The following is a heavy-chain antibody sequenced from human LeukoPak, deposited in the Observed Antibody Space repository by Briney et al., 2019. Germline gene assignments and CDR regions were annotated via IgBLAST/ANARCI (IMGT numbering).Heavy chain of an antibody. Sequence: GGSLRLSCAASGLIVSSNYMSWVRQAPGKGLEWVSVIYSGGNTYYADSVKGRFTISRDNSKNTLYLQMNSLRAEDTAVYYCARYTHSSGFDYWGQGTLVTVSS. CDR1: GLIVSSNY. CDR2: IYSGGNT. D-gene: IGHD6-19*01. CDR3: ARYTHSSGFDY. J-gene: IGHJ4*02. V-gene: IGHV3-53*01.